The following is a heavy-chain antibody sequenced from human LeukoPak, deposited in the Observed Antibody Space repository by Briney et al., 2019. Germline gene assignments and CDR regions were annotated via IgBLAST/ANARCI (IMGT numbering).Heavy chain of an antibody. CDR2: INHSGGT. Sequence: PSETLSLTCAVYGGSFSGYYWSWIRQPPGKGLEWIGEINHSGGTNYNPSLKSRVTISVDTSKNQFSLKLSSVTAADTAVYYCARLLRYDFWSGHRRYFDYWGQGTLVTVSS. J-gene: IGHJ4*02. D-gene: IGHD3-3*01. V-gene: IGHV4-34*01. CDR1: GGSFSGYY. CDR3: ARLLRYDFWSGHRRYFDY.